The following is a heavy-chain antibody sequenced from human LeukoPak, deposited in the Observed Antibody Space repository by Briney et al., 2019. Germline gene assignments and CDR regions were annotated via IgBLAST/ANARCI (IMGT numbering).Heavy chain of an antibody. CDR2: IYYTGNT. D-gene: IGHD3-3*01. V-gene: IGHV4-59*01. CDR3: AKVHDFWSGYSLDY. J-gene: IGHJ4*02. Sequence: PSETLCLTWTVSGGSMSSSYWSWIRQSPGMGLEWIGYIYYTGNTNYNPSLKSRVIISVDTSKNQFSLELSSVTAADTAVYYCAKVHDFWSGYSLDYWGQGSLVTVSS. CDR1: GGSMSSSY.